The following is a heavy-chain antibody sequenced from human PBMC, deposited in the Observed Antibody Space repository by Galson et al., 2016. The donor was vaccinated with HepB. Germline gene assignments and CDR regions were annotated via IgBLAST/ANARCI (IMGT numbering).Heavy chain of an antibody. CDR3: VRGYVVVVPAEYNWFGP. V-gene: IGHV1-2*06. CDR1: GYTYTDYY. CDR2: INSNSGEA. Sequence: SVKVSCKASGYTYTDYYVHWVRQAPGLGLEWMGRINSNSGEANYAQRFQGRFTMTRDTSISTTYMEMSRLRSDDTAIYYCVRGYVVVVPAEYNWFGPWGQGPLVTVSS. D-gene: IGHD2-2*01. J-gene: IGHJ5*02.